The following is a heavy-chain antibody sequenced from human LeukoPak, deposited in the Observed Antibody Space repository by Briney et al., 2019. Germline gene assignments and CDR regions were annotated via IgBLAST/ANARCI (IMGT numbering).Heavy chain of an antibody. Sequence: ASVKVSCKASGYTFTSYAMNWVRQAPGQGLEWMGWMNPNSGNTGYAQKFQGRVTMTRNTSISTAYMELSSLRSEDTAVYYCARAVAGSFDIWGQGTMVTVSS. V-gene: IGHV1-8*02. D-gene: IGHD6-19*01. J-gene: IGHJ3*02. CDR3: ARAVAGSFDI. CDR2: MNPNSGNT. CDR1: GYTFTSYA.